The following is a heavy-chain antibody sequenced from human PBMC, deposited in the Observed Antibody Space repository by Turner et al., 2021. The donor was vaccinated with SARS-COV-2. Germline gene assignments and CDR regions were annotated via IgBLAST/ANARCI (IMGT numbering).Heavy chain of an antibody. Sequence: QVQLQESGPGLVKPSQTLSLTCTVSGGSISSGGYYWSWIRQHPGKGLAWIGYIYYSGSTYYNPSLKSRVTISVDTSKNQFSLKLSSVTAADTAVYYCARYLYYYGSGSSHSFDYWGQGTLVTVSS. J-gene: IGHJ4*02. CDR1: GGSISSGGYY. CDR2: IYYSGST. CDR3: ARYLYYYGSGSSHSFDY. D-gene: IGHD3-10*01. V-gene: IGHV4-31*03.